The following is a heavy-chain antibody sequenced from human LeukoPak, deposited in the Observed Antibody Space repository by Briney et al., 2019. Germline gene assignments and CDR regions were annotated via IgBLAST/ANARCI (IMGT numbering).Heavy chain of an antibody. CDR3: TGDKGSGSYLGAFDI. D-gene: IGHD3-10*01. J-gene: IGHJ3*02. V-gene: IGHV3-33*01. Sequence: GGSLRLSCAASGFAFSTYGMHCVRRAPGKGLEWVAVIWSDGTNERYADSVKGRFTISRDNSKNTLFLQMNSLRAEDTAVYYCTGDKGSGSYLGAFDIWGQGTMVTVSS. CDR1: GFAFSTYG. CDR2: IWSDGTNE.